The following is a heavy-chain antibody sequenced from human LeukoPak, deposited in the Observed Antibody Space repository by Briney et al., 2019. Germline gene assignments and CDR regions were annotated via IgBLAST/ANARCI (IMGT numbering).Heavy chain of an antibody. CDR3: AKNGN. V-gene: IGHV3-7*01. CDR1: GFTFSSYS. J-gene: IGHJ4*02. CDR2: INLDGSET. Sequence: PGGSLRLSCAASGFTFSSYSMNWARQAPGKGLEWVANINLDGSETYYVDSVKGRFTISRDNARNSLYLQMNSLRAEDTAVYFCAKNGNWGQGTLVTVSS. D-gene: IGHD1-26*01.